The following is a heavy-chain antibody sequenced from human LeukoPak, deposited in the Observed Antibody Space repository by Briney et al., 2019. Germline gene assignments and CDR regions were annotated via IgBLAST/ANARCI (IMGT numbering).Heavy chain of an antibody. J-gene: IGHJ6*02. CDR1: GFTSSSYS. CDR2: ISSSSSTI. Sequence: PGGSLRLSCAASGFTSSSYSMNWVRQAPGKGLEWVSYISSSSSTIYYADSVKGRFTISRDNAKNSLYLQMNSLRDEDTAVYYCARLGGYYSVYYYGMDVWGQGTTVTVSS. CDR3: ARLGGYYSVYYYGMDV. D-gene: IGHD1-26*01. V-gene: IGHV3-48*02.